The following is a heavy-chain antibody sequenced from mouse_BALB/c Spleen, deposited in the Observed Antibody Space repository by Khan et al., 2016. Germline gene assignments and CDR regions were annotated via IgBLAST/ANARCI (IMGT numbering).Heavy chain of an antibody. CDR3: AKQDYVVYFDY. V-gene: IGHV2-6-5*01. CDR2: IWGGGST. J-gene: IGHJ2*01. D-gene: IGHD1-1*01. CDR1: GFSLTDYG. Sequence: VQLVESGPGLVAPSQSLSITCTVSGFSLTDYGVSWIRQPPGKGLEWLGAIWGGGSTYYNSALKSRLSISKDNSKSQVFLKLNSLQTDDTAMYXCAKQDYVVYFDYCSQGTTLTVSS.